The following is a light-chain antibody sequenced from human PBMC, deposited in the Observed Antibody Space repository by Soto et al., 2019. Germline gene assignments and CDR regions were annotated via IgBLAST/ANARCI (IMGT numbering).Light chain of an antibody. J-gene: IGLJ1*01. CDR3: CSYAGIYSYV. CDR2: RNN. Sequence: QSVLTQPPSVSGAPGQRVTISCTGSSSNIGAGYDVHWYQQLPGTAPKLLIFRNNNRPSGVPDRFSGSKSGNTASLTISGLQAEDEADYYCCSYAGIYSYVFGTGTKVTVL. CDR1: SSNIGAGYD. V-gene: IGLV1-40*01.